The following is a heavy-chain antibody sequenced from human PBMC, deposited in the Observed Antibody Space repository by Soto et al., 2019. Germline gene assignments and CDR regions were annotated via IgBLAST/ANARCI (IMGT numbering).Heavy chain of an antibody. D-gene: IGHD1-26*01. CDR2: INPATGDT. CDR1: GYAFTTSA. CDR3: ARASGRSKLLPFYFDP. V-gene: IGHV1-3*01. Sequence: QVHLVQSGAEVQKPGASVRISCQASGYAFTTSAIHWVHQAPGQSLEWMGWINPATGDTKYSQNVRGRVTFALDTSATTAYMDLRSLASHDTAVYYCARASGRSKLLPFYFDPWGQGTQVTVSS. J-gene: IGHJ5*02.